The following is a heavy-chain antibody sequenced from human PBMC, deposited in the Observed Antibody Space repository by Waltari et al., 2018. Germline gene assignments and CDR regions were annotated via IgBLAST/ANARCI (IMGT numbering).Heavy chain of an antibody. CDR1: GFTFSTYW. D-gene: IGHD6-25*01. Sequence: EVQLVESGGGLVQPGGSLRLSCSASGFTFSTYWMYWVRQPPGKGLEWVSRMTPDGNTGGDATYVKGRFTSSRDNTENMLYLDMNGLRVEDAAMYYCARDDNWQRLAAWGHGTLVTVSS. CDR3: ARDDNWQRLAA. CDR2: MTPDGNTG. V-gene: IGHV3-74*01. J-gene: IGHJ5*01.